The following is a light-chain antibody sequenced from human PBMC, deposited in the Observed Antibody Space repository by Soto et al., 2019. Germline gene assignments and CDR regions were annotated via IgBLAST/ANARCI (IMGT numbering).Light chain of an antibody. V-gene: IGKV1-5*01. CDR3: QQYSGYSYT. CDR1: QTISNW. J-gene: IGKJ2*01. CDR2: DAS. Sequence: DIQMTQSPSTLSAFVGDRVTITCRASQTISNWLAWYQQRPGKAPKLLIYDASSVQSGVPSRFSGSGSGTEFILTISSLQPDDFATYYCQQYSGYSYTFGQGTQLEIK.